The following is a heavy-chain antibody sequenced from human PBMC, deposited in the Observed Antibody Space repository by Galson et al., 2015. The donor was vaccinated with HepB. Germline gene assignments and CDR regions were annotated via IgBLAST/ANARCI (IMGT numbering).Heavy chain of an antibody. CDR2: IDSSSSYT. J-gene: IGHJ3*02. V-gene: IGHV3-21*04. Sequence: SLRLSCAGSGFTFSSYNMNWVRQAPGKGLEWVASIDSSSSYTYYADSLKGRFTISRDNAKNSLYLQMNSLRAEDTAAYYCASGIAVAGTGGVFDIWGQGTMVTISS. D-gene: IGHD6-19*01. CDR3: ASGIAVAGTGGVFDI. CDR1: GFTFSSYN.